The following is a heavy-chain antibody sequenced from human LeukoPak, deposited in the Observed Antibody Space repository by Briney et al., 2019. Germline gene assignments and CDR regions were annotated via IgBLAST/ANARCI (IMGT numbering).Heavy chain of an antibody. CDR2: IKEDGSAQ. CDR3: ATSSNAPENH. CDR1: GFTFNSYC. D-gene: IGHD6-6*01. V-gene: IGHV3-7*01. Sequence: PGGSLRLSCAASGFTFNSYCMSWVRQAPGKGLEWVANIKEDGSAQYYVDSVKGRFTISRDNAQNSLNLQMNSLRAEDTAVYYCATSSNAPENHWGQGTLVTVSS. J-gene: IGHJ5*02.